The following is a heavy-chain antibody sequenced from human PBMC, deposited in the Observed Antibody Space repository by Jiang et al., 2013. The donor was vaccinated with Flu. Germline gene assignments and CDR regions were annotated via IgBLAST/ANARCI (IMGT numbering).Heavy chain of an antibody. J-gene: IGHJ3*02. CDR3: ASDGYSYGSFSAFDI. Sequence: CTVSGGSISSGSYYWSWIRQPAGRDWSGLGVSIPVGAPTYNPSLKSRVTISVDTSKNQFSLKLSSVTAADTAVYYCASDGYSYGSFSAFDIWGQGTMVTVSS. CDR2: SIPVGAP. CDR1: GGSISSGSYY. V-gene: IGHV4-61*02. D-gene: IGHD5-18*01.